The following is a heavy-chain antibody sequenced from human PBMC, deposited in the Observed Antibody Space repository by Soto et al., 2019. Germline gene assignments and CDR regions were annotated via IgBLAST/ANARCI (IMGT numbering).Heavy chain of an antibody. Sequence: QVQLQQSGPGLVKPSQTLSLTCAISGDSVSSNGAAWNWIRQSPSRGLEWLGRTYYRSKWYNDYAVSVKSRITINPNTSKSQFSLQLNSVTPEDTAVYYCARDKHDYFNRGIGFDTWGQGILVTVSS. CDR1: GDSVSSNGAA. V-gene: IGHV6-1*02. D-gene: IGHD4-17*01. CDR2: TYYRSKWYN. J-gene: IGHJ5*02. CDR3: ARDKHDYFNRGIGFDT.